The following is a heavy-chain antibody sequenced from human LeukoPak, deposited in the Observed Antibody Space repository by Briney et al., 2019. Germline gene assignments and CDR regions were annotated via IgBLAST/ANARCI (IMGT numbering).Heavy chain of an antibody. J-gene: IGHJ2*01. CDR3: ARDPLSTVTTPSGYFDL. CDR2: ISAYNGNT. CDR1: GGIFSSYA. Sequence: GASVKVSCTASGGIFSSYAISWVRQAPGQGLEWMGWISAYNGNTNYAQKLQGRVTMTTDTSTSTAYMELRSLRSDDTAVYYCARDPLSTVTTPSGYFDLWGRGTLVTVSS. V-gene: IGHV1-18*01. D-gene: IGHD4-17*01.